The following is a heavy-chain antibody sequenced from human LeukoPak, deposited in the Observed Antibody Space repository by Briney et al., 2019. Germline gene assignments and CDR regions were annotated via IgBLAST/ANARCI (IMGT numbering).Heavy chain of an antibody. V-gene: IGHV3-21*01. Sequence: GGSLRLSCAESGFIFSTYSMHWVRQAPGKGLEWVSSISSDGGYIYYADSVKGRFTISRDNAKDSLYLQMNSLRAEDTAVYYCARGNAPLPFDYWGQGTLVTVSS. J-gene: IGHJ4*02. D-gene: IGHD2-2*01. CDR1: GFIFSTYS. CDR2: ISSDGGYI. CDR3: ARGNAPLPFDY.